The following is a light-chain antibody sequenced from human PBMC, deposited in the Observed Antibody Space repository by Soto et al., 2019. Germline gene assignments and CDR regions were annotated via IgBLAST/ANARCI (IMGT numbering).Light chain of an antibody. Sequence: ETVLTQSPGTLSLSPGERATLSCMASQTIRSNYLAWYRQTPGQAPRLLIYGASNRATGIAARFSGSGSGTDFTLIISRLEPEDFALYYCQQYGSSPWTFGQGTKVEIK. CDR3: QQYGSSPWT. V-gene: IGKV3-20*01. CDR1: QTIRSNY. CDR2: GAS. J-gene: IGKJ1*01.